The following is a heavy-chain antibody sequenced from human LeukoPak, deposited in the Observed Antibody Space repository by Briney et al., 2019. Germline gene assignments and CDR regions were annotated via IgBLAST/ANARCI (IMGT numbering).Heavy chain of an antibody. J-gene: IGHJ5*01. CDR2: IDPTDSNT. D-gene: IGHD3-10*01. Sequence: AGESLRISCQGSGFSFTSYWISWVRQMPGKGLEWMGRIDPTDSNTNYSPSFQGHVSFSADKSIGTAYLQWGSLKASDTAIYYCARHDGSGSYDWFESWGQGTLVTVSS. CDR3: ARHDGSGSYDWFES. CDR1: GFSFTSYW. V-gene: IGHV5-10-1*01.